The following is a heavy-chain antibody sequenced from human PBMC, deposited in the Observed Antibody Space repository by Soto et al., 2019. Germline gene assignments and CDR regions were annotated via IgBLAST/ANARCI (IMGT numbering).Heavy chain of an antibody. J-gene: IGHJ4*02. V-gene: IGHV3-23*01. Sequence: GGSLRLSCAASGFTFSSYAMSWVRQAPGKGLEWVSAISGSGGSTYYADSVKGRFTTSRDNSKNTLYVQMNSLRAEDTAVYYCAKVHYPHGLVVQDFDYWGQGTLVTVSS. CDR2: ISGSGGST. CDR3: AKVHYPHGLVVQDFDY. CDR1: GFTFSSYA. D-gene: IGHD2-2*01.